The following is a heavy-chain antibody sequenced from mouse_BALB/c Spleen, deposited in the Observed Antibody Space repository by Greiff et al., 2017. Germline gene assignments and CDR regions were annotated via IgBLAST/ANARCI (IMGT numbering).Heavy chain of an antibody. CDR3: ARQNYYYGSSLAWFAY. Sequence: EVNVVESGGDLVKPGGSLKLSCAASGFTFSSYGMSWVRQTPDKRLEWVATISSGGSYTYYPDSVKGRFTISRDNAKNTLYLQMSSLKSEDTAMYYCARQNYYYGSSLAWFAYWGQGTLVTVSA. V-gene: IGHV5-6*01. CDR1: GFTFSSYG. J-gene: IGHJ3*01. CDR2: ISSGGSYT. D-gene: IGHD1-1*01.